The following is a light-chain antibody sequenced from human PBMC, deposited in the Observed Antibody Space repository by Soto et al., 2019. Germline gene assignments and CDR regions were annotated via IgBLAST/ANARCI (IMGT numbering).Light chain of an antibody. J-gene: IGKJ1*01. V-gene: IGKV1-6*01. CDR3: LQDYDYPQT. CDR2: AAS. Sequence: AIQMTQSPSSLSASVGDRVTITCRASQGIRDELGWYQQKAGKAPNLLISAASRLQSGVPSRFSGRGSGTDFTLTISSLQPEDFATYYCLQDYDYPQTFGQGTKVELK. CDR1: QGIRDE.